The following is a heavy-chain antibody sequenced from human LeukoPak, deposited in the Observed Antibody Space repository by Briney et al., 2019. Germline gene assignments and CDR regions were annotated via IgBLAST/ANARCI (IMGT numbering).Heavy chain of an antibody. D-gene: IGHD6-13*01. Sequence: GGSLRLSCAASGFTFSSYAMSWVRQAPGKGLEWVSAISGSGGSTYYADSVKGRFTISRDNSKNTLYLQMNSLRAEDTAVYYCAKAMGGYSSINYYFGYWGQGTLVTVSS. CDR1: GFTFSSYA. V-gene: IGHV3-23*01. CDR3: AKAMGGYSSINYYFGY. CDR2: ISGSGGST. J-gene: IGHJ4*02.